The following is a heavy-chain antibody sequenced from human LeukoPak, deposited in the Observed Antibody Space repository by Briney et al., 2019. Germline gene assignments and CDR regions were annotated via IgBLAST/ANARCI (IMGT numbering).Heavy chain of an antibody. CDR2: INYSGST. Sequence: PSETLSLTCTVSGGSISSYYWSWIRQPPGKGLEWIGYINYSGSTIYNPSLESRVTISVDTSKNHFSLKLSSVTAADTAVYYCARDGTPIHGSGWVYMDVWGKGTTVTISS. CDR1: GGSISSYY. D-gene: IGHD6-25*01. J-gene: IGHJ6*04. CDR3: ARDGTPIHGSGWVYMDV. V-gene: IGHV4-59*01.